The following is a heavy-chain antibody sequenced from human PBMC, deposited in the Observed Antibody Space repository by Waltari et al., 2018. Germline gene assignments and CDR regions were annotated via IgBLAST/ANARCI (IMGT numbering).Heavy chain of an antibody. Sequence: QVQLVQSGAEVKKPGSSVKVSCKASGGTFSSYAISWVRQAPGQGLEWMGGIIPIFVTANYAQKFQGRVTSTADESTTTAYMWLGSLRSEDTAVYYCARESITGTYYFDYWGQGTLVTVSS. CDR2: IIPIFVTA. D-gene: IGHD1-20*01. CDR1: GGTFSSYA. V-gene: IGHV1-69*01. J-gene: IGHJ4*02. CDR3: ARESITGTYYFDY.